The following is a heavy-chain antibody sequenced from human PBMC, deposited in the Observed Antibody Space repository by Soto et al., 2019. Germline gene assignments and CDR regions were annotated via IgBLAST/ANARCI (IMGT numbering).Heavy chain of an antibody. CDR3: ARDYYDSSGFYRDDAFDI. J-gene: IGHJ3*02. Sequence: GGSLRLSCAASGFTFSTYSMNWVRQAPGKGLAWVSYISSSSSTIYYADSVKGRFTISRDNAKNSLYLQMNSLRDEDTAVYYCARDYYDSSGFYRDDAFDIWGQGTMVT. CDR1: GFTFSTYS. V-gene: IGHV3-48*02. D-gene: IGHD3-22*01. CDR2: ISSSSSTI.